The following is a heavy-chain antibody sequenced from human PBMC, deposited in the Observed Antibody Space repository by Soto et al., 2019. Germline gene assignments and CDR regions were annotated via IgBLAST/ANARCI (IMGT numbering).Heavy chain of an antibody. V-gene: IGHV2-5*02. CDR3: AYLYSRSWFDY. CDR2: IYWDDNK. J-gene: IGHJ4*02. D-gene: IGHD6-13*01. Sequence: QITLKESGPTLVKPTQTLTLTCTFSGFSLSTSGVGVGWIRQPPGKALEWLAIIYWDDNKRYSPSLKSRLTITKDTSKNQVVLTMTNMDTVDTATYYCAYLYSRSWFDYWGQGTLVTVSS. CDR1: GFSLSTSGVG.